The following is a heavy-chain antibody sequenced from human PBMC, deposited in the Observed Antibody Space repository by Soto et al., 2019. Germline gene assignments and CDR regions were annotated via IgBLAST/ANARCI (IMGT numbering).Heavy chain of an antibody. CDR1: GFSFRSYW. CDR3: ARDVAPGYFDY. J-gene: IGHJ4*02. V-gene: IGHV3-74*01. CDR2: INNDGSGT. Sequence: GGALRLSCVASGFSFRSYWMHRGPQTPGKGLMWVSRINNDGSGTADADSVRGRFTISRDNAKNTLYLQLNSLRAEDTAVYYCARDVAPGYFDYWGQGTPVTVSS. D-gene: IGHD2-21*01.